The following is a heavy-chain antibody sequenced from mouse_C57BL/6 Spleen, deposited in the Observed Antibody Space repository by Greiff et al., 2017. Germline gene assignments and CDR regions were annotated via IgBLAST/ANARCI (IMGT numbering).Heavy chain of an antibody. CDR2: INPSSGYT. D-gene: IGHD1-1*01. CDR3: ARVDYGCNVDG. J-gene: IGHJ1*03. V-gene: IGHV1-4*01. Sequence: QVQLQQSGAELARPGASVKMSCKASGYTFTSYTMHWVKQRPGKGLEWIGYINPSSGYTKYNQKFKDKATLTADKSSSTAYMQLSSLTSEDSAVYYCARVDYGCNVDGGGTGTAVAVSS. CDR1: GYTFTSYT.